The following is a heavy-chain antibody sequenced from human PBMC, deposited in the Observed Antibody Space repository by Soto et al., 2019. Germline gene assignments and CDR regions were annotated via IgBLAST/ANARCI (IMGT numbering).Heavy chain of an antibody. V-gene: IGHV5-51*01. CDR3: ARTDYGDYGYYYYMDV. J-gene: IGHJ6*03. D-gene: IGHD4-17*01. Sequence: GESLKISCKGSGYSFTSYWIGWVRQMPGKGLEWMGIIYPGDSDTRNSPSFQGQATISADKSISTAYLQWSSLKASDTAMYYCARTDYGDYGYYYYMDVWGKGTTVTVSS. CDR1: GYSFTSYW. CDR2: IYPGDSDT.